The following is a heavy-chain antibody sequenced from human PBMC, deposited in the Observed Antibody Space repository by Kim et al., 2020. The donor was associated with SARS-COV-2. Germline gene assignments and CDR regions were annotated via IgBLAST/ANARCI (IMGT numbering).Heavy chain of an antibody. CDR3: ASRRQEFGELADY. CDR1: GGSISSSSYY. V-gene: IGHV4-39*01. CDR2: IYYSGST. J-gene: IGHJ4*02. Sequence: SETLSLTCTVSGGSISSSSYYWGWIRQPPGKGLEWIGSIYYSGSTYYNPSLKSRVTISVDTSKNQFSLKLSSVTAADTAVYYCASRRQEFGELADYWGQGTLVTVSS. D-gene: IGHD3-10*01.